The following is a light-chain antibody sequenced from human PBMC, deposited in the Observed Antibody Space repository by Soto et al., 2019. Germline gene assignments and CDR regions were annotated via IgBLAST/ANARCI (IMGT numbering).Light chain of an antibody. V-gene: IGLV6-57*04. J-gene: IGLJ2*01. Sequence: NFMLTQPHSVSESPGKTVSLSCTRNSGSIVSNSVQWYQQRPGSAPATVIHENNQRPSGVPDRFSGSIDRSSNSASLTISGLKTEDEADYYCQSYDRSIVVFGGGTKLT. CDR2: ENN. CDR3: QSYDRSIVV. CDR1: SGSIVSNS.